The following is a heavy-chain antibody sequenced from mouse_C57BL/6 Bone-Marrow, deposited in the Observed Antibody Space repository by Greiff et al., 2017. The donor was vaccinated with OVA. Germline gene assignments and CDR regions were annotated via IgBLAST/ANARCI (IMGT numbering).Heavy chain of an antibody. J-gene: IGHJ3*01. CDR1: GYAFSSSW. V-gene: IGHV1-82*01. CDR2: IYPGDGDT. Sequence: VQLKESGPELVKPGASVKISCKASGYAFSSSWMNWVKQRPGKGLEWIGRIYPGDGDTNYNGKFKGKATLTADKSSSTAYMQLSSLTSEDSAVYVCARSRYSNPFAYWGQGTLVTVSA. CDR3: ARSRYSNPFAY. D-gene: IGHD2-5*01.